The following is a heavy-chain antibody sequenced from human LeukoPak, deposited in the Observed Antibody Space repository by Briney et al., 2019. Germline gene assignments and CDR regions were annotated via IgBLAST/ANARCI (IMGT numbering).Heavy chain of an antibody. V-gene: IGHV4-30-4*01. CDR3: ARDWEMATRFDY. J-gene: IGHJ4*02. CDR2: IYYSGST. Sequence: MASETLSLTCTVSGGSISSGDYYWSWIRQPPGKGLEWIGYIYYSGSTYYNPSLKSRVTISVDTSKNQFSLKLSSVTAADTAVYYCARDWEMATRFDYWGQGTLVTVSS. D-gene: IGHD5-24*01. CDR1: GGSISSGDYY.